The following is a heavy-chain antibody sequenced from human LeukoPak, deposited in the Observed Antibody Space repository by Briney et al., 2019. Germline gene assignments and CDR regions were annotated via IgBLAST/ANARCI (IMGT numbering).Heavy chain of an antibody. CDR1: GFTFSSYA. D-gene: IGHD2-21*02. Sequence: GGSLRLSCAASGFTFSSYAMSWVRQAPGKGLEWVSAISGSGGSTYYADSVKGRFTISRDNSKNTLYLQMNSLRAEDTAVYYCARGYCGGDCYGWYFDLWGRGTLVTVSS. J-gene: IGHJ2*01. CDR3: ARGYCGGDCYGWYFDL. V-gene: IGHV3-23*01. CDR2: ISGSGGST.